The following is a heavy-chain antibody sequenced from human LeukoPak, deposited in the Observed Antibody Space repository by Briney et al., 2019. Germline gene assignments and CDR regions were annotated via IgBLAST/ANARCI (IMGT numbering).Heavy chain of an antibody. CDR3: AKDIESYGLH. CDR1: GFTFDDYA. V-gene: IGHV3-43*02. Sequence: GGSLRLSCAASGFTFDDYAMHWVRQAPGKCLEWVSLISGDGGSTYYADSVKGRFTISRDNTKNSLYLQMNSLRTEDTALYYCAKDIESYGLHWGQGTLVTVSS. CDR2: ISGDGGST. J-gene: IGHJ4*02. D-gene: IGHD5-18*01.